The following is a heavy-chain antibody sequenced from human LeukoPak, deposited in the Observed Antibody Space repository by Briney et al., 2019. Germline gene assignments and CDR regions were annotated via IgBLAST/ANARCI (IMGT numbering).Heavy chain of an antibody. CDR1: GFTVRSSY. Sequence: GGALRLSCAASGFTVRSSYMSWVRQAPGKGLDWVSLIYSGGSTYYADSVKGRFTISRDNSKNTLYLQMYSLRAEDTAVYYCARGYFDSSGEFDYWGQGTLVTVSS. CDR3: ARGYFDSSGEFDY. CDR2: IYSGGST. J-gene: IGHJ4*02. D-gene: IGHD3-22*01. V-gene: IGHV3-66*01.